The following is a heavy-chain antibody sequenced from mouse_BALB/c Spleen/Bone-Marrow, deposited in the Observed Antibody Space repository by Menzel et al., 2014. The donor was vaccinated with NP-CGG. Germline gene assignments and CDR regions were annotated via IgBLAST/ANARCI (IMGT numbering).Heavy chain of an antibody. CDR1: GFNIKDTY. D-gene: IGHD2-3*01. CDR3: VRGGWLLLFAY. Sequence: EVKLLESGAELVKPGASVKLSCTASGFNIKDTYMHWVKQRPEQGLEWIGGIDPANGNTKYDPKFLGKATITADTSSNTAYLQLSSLTSEDTAVHYCVRGGWLLLFAYWGQGTLVTVSA. J-gene: IGHJ3*01. CDR2: IDPANGNT. V-gene: IGHV14-3*02.